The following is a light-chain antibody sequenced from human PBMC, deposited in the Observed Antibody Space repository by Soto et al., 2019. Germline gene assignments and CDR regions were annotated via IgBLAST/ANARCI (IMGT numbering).Light chain of an antibody. V-gene: IGKV3-15*01. J-gene: IGKJ3*01. CDR1: QSISTN. Sequence: EIVMTQSPATLPVSPGERVTLSCTASQSISTNLAWYQHKPGQAPRLLIYGASTRPTGIPARFSGSGSGTEFTLTISSLQSEDFAVYYCQQRSNWLISFGPGTKVDIK. CDR3: QQRSNWLIS. CDR2: GAS.